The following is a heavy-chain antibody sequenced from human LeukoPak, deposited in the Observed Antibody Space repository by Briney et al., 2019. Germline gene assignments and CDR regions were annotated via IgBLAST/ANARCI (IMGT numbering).Heavy chain of an antibody. D-gene: IGHD5-18*01. V-gene: IGHV3-30*02. J-gene: IGHJ4*02. CDR3: AKGAGYSYGYEVDY. CDR2: IRYDGSNK. Sequence: GGSLRLSCAASGFTFSSYGIHWVRQAPGKGLEWVAFIRYDGSNKYYADSVKGRFTISRDNSKNTLYLQMNSLRAEDTAVYYCAKGAGYSYGYEVDYWGQGTLVTVSS. CDR1: GFTFSSYG.